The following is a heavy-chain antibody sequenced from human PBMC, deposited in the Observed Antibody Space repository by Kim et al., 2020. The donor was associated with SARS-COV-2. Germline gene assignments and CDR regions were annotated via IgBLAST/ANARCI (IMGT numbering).Heavy chain of an antibody. CDR3: ARVPRYHYYGSGSYYSPLAFDY. CDR1: GGSFSGYY. D-gene: IGHD3-10*01. J-gene: IGHJ4*02. V-gene: IGHV4-34*01. Sequence: SETLSLTCAVYGGSFSGYYWSWIRQPPGKGLEWIGEINHSGSTNYNPSLKSRVTISVDTSKNQFSLKLSSVTAADTAVYYCARVPRYHYYGSGSYYSPLAFDYWGQGTLVTVSS. CDR2: INHSGST.